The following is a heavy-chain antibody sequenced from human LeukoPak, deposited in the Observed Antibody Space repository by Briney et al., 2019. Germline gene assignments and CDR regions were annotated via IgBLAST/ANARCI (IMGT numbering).Heavy chain of an antibody. J-gene: IGHJ4*02. CDR3: ATGPVATRAGGY. Sequence: PGGSLRLSCAASGFTFRDYWMHWVRQAPGKGPVWVSRINGDESSKIYADSVRGRFTISRNNARNTLYLQMNSLRAEDTAVYYCATGPVATRAGGYWGQGTLVTVSS. CDR1: GFTFRDYW. D-gene: IGHD1-26*01. V-gene: IGHV3-74*01. CDR2: INGDESSK.